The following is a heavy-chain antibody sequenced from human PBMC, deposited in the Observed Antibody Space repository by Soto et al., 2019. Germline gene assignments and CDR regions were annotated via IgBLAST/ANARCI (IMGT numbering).Heavy chain of an antibody. Sequence: PGGSLRLSCAASGFTVSSNYMSWVRQAPGKGLEWVSVIYSGGSTYYADSVKGRFTISRDNSKNTLYLQMNSLRAEDTAVYYCARVGVLRYFDWSYGMDVWGQGTTVTVSS. J-gene: IGHJ6*02. V-gene: IGHV3-53*01. CDR2: IYSGGST. D-gene: IGHD3-9*01. CDR1: GFTVSSNY. CDR3: ARVGVLRYFDWSYGMDV.